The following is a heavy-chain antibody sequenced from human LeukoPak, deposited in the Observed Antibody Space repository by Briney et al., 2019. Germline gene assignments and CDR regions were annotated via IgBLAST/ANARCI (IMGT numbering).Heavy chain of an antibody. CDR3: AKDDY. CDR1: GYTFTGFY. Sequence: ASVKVSCKASGYTFTGFYIHWVRQAPGQGLEWMGWINPNSGGTKYAQKFQGRVTMTRDTSINTAYMELSSLRSDDTAVYYCAKDDYWGQGILVTVSS. V-gene: IGHV1-2*02. J-gene: IGHJ4*02. CDR2: INPNSGGT.